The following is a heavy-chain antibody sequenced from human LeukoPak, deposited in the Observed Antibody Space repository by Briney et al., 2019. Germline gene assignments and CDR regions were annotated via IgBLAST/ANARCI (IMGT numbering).Heavy chain of an antibody. Sequence: GGSLRLSCVGSGFTFSNYLMNWVRQAPGKGLEWVSFISSTGGTIYYADAVKGRFTVSRDNSKNTLYLQMNSLRAEDTAVYYCAKDQGSGPGAFDIWGQGTMVTVSS. D-gene: IGHD3-10*01. CDR1: GFTFSNYL. CDR2: ISSTGGTI. CDR3: AKDQGSGPGAFDI. J-gene: IGHJ3*02. V-gene: IGHV3-23*01.